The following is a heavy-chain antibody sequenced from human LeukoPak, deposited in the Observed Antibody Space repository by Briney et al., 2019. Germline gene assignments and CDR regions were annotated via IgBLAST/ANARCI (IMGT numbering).Heavy chain of an antibody. V-gene: IGHV4-34*01. J-gene: IGHJ3*02. CDR2: INHSGST. CDR3: ARQRGRRYAAFDI. CDR1: GGSFSGYY. D-gene: IGHD2-2*01. Sequence: SETLSLTCSVYGGSFSGYYWTWIRQPPRKGLKWIGYINHSGSTNYNPSVKSRVTISVDTTKNQFSLKLSSVTAADTAVYYCARQRGRRYAAFDIWGQGTMVTVSS.